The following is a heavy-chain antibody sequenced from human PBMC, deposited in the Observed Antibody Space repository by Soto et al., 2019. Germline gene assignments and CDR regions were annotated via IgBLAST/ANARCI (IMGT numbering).Heavy chain of an antibody. CDR2: INPNSGGT. CDR1: GYTFTGYY. J-gene: IGHJ4*02. CDR3: ARVRPGRYSYGYCFDY. D-gene: IGHD5-18*01. V-gene: IGHV1-2*02. Sequence: ASVKVSCKASGYTFTGYYIHLVRQAPGQGLEWMGWINPNSGGTNYAQKFQGRVTMTRDTSISTAYMELSRLRSDDTAVYYCARVRPGRYSYGYCFDYWGQGTLVTVSS.